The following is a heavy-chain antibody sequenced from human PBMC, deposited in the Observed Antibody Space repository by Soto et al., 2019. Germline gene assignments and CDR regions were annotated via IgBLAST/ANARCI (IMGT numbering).Heavy chain of an antibody. J-gene: IGHJ5*02. CDR2: IYPSDSTT. Sequence: GESLKISCKGSGYSFTNYWIAWVRQMPGKGLEYMGIIYPSDSTTRYSPSFQGQVTISADKSISTAYLQWNSLKASDTAMYYCARHGFYGDYSSNYFDPWGQGTLVTVS. CDR1: GYSFTNYW. V-gene: IGHV5-51*01. D-gene: IGHD4-17*01. CDR3: ARHGFYGDYSSNYFDP.